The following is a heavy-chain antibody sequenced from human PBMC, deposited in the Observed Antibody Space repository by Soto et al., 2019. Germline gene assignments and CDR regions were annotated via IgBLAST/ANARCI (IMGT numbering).Heavy chain of an antibody. Sequence: GGSLRLSCAASGFTVSSYGMHWVRQAPGKGLEWVAVIWYDGSNKYYADSVKGRFTISRDNSKNTLYLQMNSLRAEDTAVYYCAREAVEMATITYFQHWGQGTLVTVSS. CDR3: AREAVEMATITYFQH. CDR1: GFTVSSYG. V-gene: IGHV3-33*01. CDR2: IWYDGSNK. D-gene: IGHD5-12*01. J-gene: IGHJ1*01.